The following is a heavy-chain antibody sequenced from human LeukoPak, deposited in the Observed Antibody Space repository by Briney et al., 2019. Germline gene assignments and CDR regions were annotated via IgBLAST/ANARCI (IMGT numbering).Heavy chain of an antibody. D-gene: IGHD2-15*01. CDR2: IYYSGST. V-gene: IGHV4-59*01. Sequence: SETLSLTCTVSGGSISSYYRSWIRQPPGKGREWSGYIYYSGSTNYNPSLKSRVTISVDTSKNQFSLKLSSVTAADTAVYYCATGYCSGGSCYGAFDIWGQGTMVTVSS. CDR3: ATGYCSGGSCYGAFDI. J-gene: IGHJ3*02. CDR1: GGSISSYY.